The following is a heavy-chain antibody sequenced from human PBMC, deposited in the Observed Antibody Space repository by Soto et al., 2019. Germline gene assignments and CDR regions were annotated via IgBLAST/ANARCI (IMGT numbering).Heavy chain of an antibody. J-gene: IGHJ3*02. CDR3: ARERDYDSSGYYSRDDAFDI. CDR2: ISSSSSYI. V-gene: IGHV3-21*01. Sequence: PGGSLRLSCAASGFTFSSYSMNWVRQAPGKGLEWVSSISSSSSYIYYADSVKGRFTISRDNAKNSLYLQMNSLRAEDTAVYYCARERDYDSSGYYSRDDAFDIWGQGTMVTVSS. CDR1: GFTFSSYS. D-gene: IGHD3-22*01.